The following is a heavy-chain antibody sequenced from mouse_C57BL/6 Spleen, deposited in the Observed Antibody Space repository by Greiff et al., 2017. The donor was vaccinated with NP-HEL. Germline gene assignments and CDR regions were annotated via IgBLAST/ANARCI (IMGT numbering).Heavy chain of an antibody. CDR1: GYSFTDYN. D-gene: IGHD1-1*01. CDR3: AQTTGYYYGSSYDYAMDY. J-gene: IGHJ4*01. CDR2: INPNYGTT. V-gene: IGHV1-39*01. Sequence: VHVKQSGPELVKPGASVKISCKASGYSFTDYNMNWVKQSNGKSLEWIGVINPNYGTTSYNQKFKGKATLTVDQSSSTAYMQLNSLTSEDSAVYYCAQTTGYYYGSSYDYAMDYWGQGTSVTVSS.